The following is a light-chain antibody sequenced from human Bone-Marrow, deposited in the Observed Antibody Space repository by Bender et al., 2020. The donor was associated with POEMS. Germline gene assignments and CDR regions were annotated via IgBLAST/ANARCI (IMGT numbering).Light chain of an antibody. CDR3: SSYVGNNNLV. V-gene: IGLV1-40*01. CDR1: SSNIGAGYD. CDR2: GNS. J-gene: IGLJ3*02. Sequence: QSLLTQPPSVSGAPGQRVTISCTGSSSNIGAGYDVHWYQQLPGTAPKLLIYGNSNRPSGVPDRFSGSRSGNTASLTVSGLQPEDEAVYYCSSYVGNNNLVFGGGTKLTVL.